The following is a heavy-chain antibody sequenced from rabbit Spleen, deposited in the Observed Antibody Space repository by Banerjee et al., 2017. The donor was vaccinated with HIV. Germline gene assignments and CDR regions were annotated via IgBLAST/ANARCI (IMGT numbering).Heavy chain of an antibody. J-gene: IGHJ4*01. CDR1: GFDLSSYYY. V-gene: IGHV1S45*01. CDR3: VRSPASSSAGYNL. D-gene: IGHD1-1*01. CDR2: INTGNGAN. Sequence: QEQLEESGGGLVQPEGSLTLTCKASGFDLSSYYYMCWVRQAPGKGLEWIACINTGNGANYYATWAKGRFTISKTSSTTVTLQLTSLTVADTATYFCVRSPASSSAGYNLWGQGTLVTVS.